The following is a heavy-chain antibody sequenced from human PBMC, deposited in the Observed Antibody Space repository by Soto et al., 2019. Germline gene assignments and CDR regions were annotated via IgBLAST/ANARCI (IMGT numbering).Heavy chain of an antibody. CDR2: IYYRGTT. D-gene: IGHD2-2*01. CDR3: ARGGGSPYHDHEFDY. V-gene: IGHV4-59*01. J-gene: IGHJ4*02. Sequence: WTWIQKPPGQGPEWIGCIYYRGTTNYNASFNSRVTISVDTSKNQFSLKLTSVTTADTAVYYCARGGGSPYHDHEFDYWGQGILVTVSS.